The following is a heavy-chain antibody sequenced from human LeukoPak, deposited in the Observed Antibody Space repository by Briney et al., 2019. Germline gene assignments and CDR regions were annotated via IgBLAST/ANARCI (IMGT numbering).Heavy chain of an antibody. CDR2: INTDGSST. Sequence: GGSLRLSCAASGFTFTNAWMSWVRQAPGKGLVWVSRINTDGSSTNYADSVKGRFTVSRDNAKNTLYLQMNSLRAEDTAVYYCATGRGTPLGFWGQGALVTVSS. V-gene: IGHV3-74*01. J-gene: IGHJ4*02. D-gene: IGHD1-26*01. CDR1: GFTFTNAW. CDR3: ATGRGTPLGF.